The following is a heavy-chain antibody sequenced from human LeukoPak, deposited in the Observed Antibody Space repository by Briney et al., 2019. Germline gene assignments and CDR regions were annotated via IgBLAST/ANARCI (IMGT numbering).Heavy chain of an antibody. V-gene: IGHV4-59*01. CDR2: IYYSGST. D-gene: IGHD5-12*01. CDR3: AGGGYSLNYFDY. Sequence: GSLRLSCAASGFTFSSYSMNWVRQAPGKGLEWIGYIYYSGSTNYNPSLKSRVTISVDTSKNQFSLKLSSVTAADTAVYYCAGGGYSLNYFDYWGQGTLVTVSS. CDR1: GFTFSSYS. J-gene: IGHJ4*02.